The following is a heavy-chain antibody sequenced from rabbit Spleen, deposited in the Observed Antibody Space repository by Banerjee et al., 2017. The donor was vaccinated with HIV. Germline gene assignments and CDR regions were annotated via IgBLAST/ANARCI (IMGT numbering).Heavy chain of an antibody. D-gene: IGHD1-1*01. J-gene: IGHJ4*01. V-gene: IGHV1S40*01. CDR2: IYSGTTGTR. Sequence: QSLEESGGDLVKPGASLTLTCTASGFSFSGVSWIYWVRQAPGKGLEWIGYIYSGTTGTRDYASWAKGRFTISKTSSTTVTLQMTSLTAADRATYFCARDLVGVIGWNFYLWGPGTLVTVS. CDR3: ARDLVGVIGWNFYL. CDR1: GFSFSGVSW.